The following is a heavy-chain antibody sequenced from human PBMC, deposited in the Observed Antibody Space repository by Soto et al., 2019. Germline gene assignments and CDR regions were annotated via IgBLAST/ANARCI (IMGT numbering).Heavy chain of an antibody. CDR2: ISYDGSNK. Sequence: QVQLVESGGGVVQPGRSLRLSCAASGFTFSSYAMHWVRQAPGKGLEWVAVISYDGSNKYYADSVKGRFTISRDNSKNTLYLQMNSLRAEDTAVYYCARDRTLGWWESQWYGMDVWGQGTTVTVSS. J-gene: IGHJ6*02. CDR3: ARDRTLGWWESQWYGMDV. CDR1: GFTFSSYA. V-gene: IGHV3-30-3*01. D-gene: IGHD2-15*01.